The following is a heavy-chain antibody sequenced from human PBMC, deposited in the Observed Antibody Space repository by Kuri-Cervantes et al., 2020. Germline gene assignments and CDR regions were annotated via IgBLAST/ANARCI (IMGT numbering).Heavy chain of an antibody. Sequence: SVKVSCKASGYTFTSYDINWVRQATGQGLEWMGWMNPNSGNTGYAQKFQGRVTMTRNTSISTAYMELSSLRSEDTAMYYCARLEASGRTYDSSGYYLDYWGQGTLVTVSS. CDR1: GYTFTSYD. D-gene: IGHD3-22*01. V-gene: IGHV1-8*01. CDR2: MNPNSGNT. J-gene: IGHJ4*02. CDR3: ARLEASGRTYDSSGYYLDY.